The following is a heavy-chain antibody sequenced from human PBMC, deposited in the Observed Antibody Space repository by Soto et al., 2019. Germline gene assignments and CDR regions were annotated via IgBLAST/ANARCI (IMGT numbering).Heavy chain of an antibody. D-gene: IGHD3-3*01. V-gene: IGHV3-15*01. J-gene: IGHJ2*01. CDR1: GFTFSNAW. CDR2: IKSKTDGGTT. Sequence: EVQLVESGGGLVKPGGSLRLSCAASGFTFSNAWMSWVRQAPGKGLEWVGRIKSKTDGGTTDYAAPVKGRFTISRDDSKNTLYLQMNSLKTEDTAVYYCTTLFVKDYDFWSGYSTRYFDLWGRGTLVTVSS. CDR3: TTLFVKDYDFWSGYSTRYFDL.